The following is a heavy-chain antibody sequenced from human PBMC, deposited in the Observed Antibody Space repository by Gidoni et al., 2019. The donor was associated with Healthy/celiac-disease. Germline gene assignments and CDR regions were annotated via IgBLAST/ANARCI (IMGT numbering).Heavy chain of an antibody. Sequence: QLQLQESGSGLVKPSQTLSLTCAVSGGSISSGGYSWSWIRQPPGKGLEWIGYIYHSGSTYYNPSLKSRVTISVDRSKNQFSLKLSSVTAADTAVYYCASGDCSGGSCYYYYGMDVWGQGTTVTVS. D-gene: IGHD2-15*01. CDR2: IYHSGST. V-gene: IGHV4-30-2*01. J-gene: IGHJ6*02. CDR3: ASGDCSGGSCYYYYGMDV. CDR1: GGSISSGGYS.